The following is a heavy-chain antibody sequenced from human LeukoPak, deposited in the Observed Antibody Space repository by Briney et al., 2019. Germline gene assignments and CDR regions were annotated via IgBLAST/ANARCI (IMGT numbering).Heavy chain of an antibody. CDR3: ASQTKYYYGSGSYWGAFDI. V-gene: IGHV3-43*02. Sequence: GGSLRLSCAASGFTSDDHAMHWVRQAPGRGLEWVSLISGDTYYADSVKGRFTISRDNSKNSLYLQMNSLRTDDTALYYCASQTKYYYGSGSYWGAFDIWGQGTMVTVSS. CDR1: GFTSDDHA. J-gene: IGHJ3*02. CDR2: ISGDT. D-gene: IGHD3-10*01.